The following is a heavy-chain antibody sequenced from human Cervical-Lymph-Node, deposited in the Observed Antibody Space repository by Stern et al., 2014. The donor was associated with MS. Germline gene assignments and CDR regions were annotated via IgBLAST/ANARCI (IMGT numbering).Heavy chain of an antibody. CDR1: GGSISSGGYY. V-gene: IGHV4-31*03. J-gene: IGHJ4*02. D-gene: IGHD3-3*01. CDR2: IYYSGST. Sequence: QVQLQESGPGLVKPSQTLSLTCTVSGGSISSGGYYWSWIRQHPGKGLEWIGYIYYSGSTYYNPSLKSRVPISVDTSKNQFSLKLSSVTAADTAVYYCARVSYDFWSGYYTVDYWGQGTLVTVSS. CDR3: ARVSYDFWSGYYTVDY.